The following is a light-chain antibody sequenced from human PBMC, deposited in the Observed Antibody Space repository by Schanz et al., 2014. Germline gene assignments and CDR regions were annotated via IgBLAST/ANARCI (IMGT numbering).Light chain of an antibody. J-gene: IGLJ2*01. CDR2: EGS. CDR3: SSYTSSSTLDVV. V-gene: IGLV2-14*02. CDR1: SSDVGSYNL. Sequence: QSALTQPASVSGSPGQSITISCTGTSSDVGSYNLVSWYQHHPGKAPKLMIYEGSKRPSGVSNRFSGSGSGNTASLTISGLQAEDEADYYCSSYTSSSTLDVVFGGGTKLTVL.